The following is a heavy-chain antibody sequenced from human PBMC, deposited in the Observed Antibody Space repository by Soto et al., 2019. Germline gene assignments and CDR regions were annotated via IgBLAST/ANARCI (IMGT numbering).Heavy chain of an antibody. Sequence: QMQLVESGGGVVQPGRSLRHSCVASGFPFREFGMHWVRQAPGKGLEWVALISYDGSDYADSVKGRFTISRDDSRDTLFLHMDNLRPDDTGVYYCARRWNYYLDFWGQGTLVAVSS. J-gene: IGHJ4*02. V-gene: IGHV3-33*05. CDR1: GFPFREFG. CDR2: ISYDGSD. D-gene: IGHD1-1*01. CDR3: ARRWNYYLDF.